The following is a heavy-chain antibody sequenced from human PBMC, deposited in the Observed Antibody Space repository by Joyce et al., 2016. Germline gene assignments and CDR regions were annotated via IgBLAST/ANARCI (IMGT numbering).Heavy chain of an antibody. V-gene: IGHV3-48*01. CDR1: GFTFSSYS. CDR3: ARDPGYTTGWYALDI. D-gene: IGHD6-19*01. Sequence: EVQLVESGGGLVHPGGTLRLSCAASGFTFSSYSMKWVRQAPGKGLEWVSYMSTAGGAIYYADSVMGRFTISRDNAKNSLYLQMNSLRAEDTAVYYCARDPGYTTGWYALDIWGHGTMVTVSS. CDR2: MSTAGGAI. J-gene: IGHJ3*02.